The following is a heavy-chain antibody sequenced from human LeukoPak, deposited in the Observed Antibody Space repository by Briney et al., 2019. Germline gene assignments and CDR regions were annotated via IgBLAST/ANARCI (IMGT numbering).Heavy chain of an antibody. V-gene: IGHV3-23*01. CDR2: SSGSSGYT. CDR3: AKDRWVEMAIPTPDWFDP. D-gene: IGHD5-24*01. Sequence: GGSLRLSCAAAGFTFSSYGMTGVRQSPGKGLGWGSGSSGSSGYTYYADSVKGRFTISRDTSKNPPYLQMNSLRAEDSVVYYCAKDRWVEMAIPTPDWFDPWGQGTPVTASS. J-gene: IGHJ5*02. CDR1: GFTFSSYG.